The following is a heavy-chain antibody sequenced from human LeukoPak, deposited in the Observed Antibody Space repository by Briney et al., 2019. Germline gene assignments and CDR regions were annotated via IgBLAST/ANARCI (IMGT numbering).Heavy chain of an antibody. CDR3: ARQGGYYYYYMDV. CDR2: INHSGST. V-gene: IGHV4-34*01. CDR1: GGSFSGYY. Sequence: SETLSLTCAVYGGSFSGYYWSWIRQPPGKGLEWIGEINHSGSTNYNPSLKSRVTISVDTSKNQFSLKLGSVTAADTAVYYCARQGGYYYYYMDVWGKGTTVTVSS. J-gene: IGHJ6*03.